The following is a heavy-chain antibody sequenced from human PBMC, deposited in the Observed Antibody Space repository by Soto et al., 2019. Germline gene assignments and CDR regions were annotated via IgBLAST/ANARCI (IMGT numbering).Heavy chain of an antibody. D-gene: IGHD3-22*01. J-gene: IGHJ5*02. V-gene: IGHV4-34*01. Sequence: SETLSLTCAVYGGSFSGYYWSWILQPPGKGLEWIGEINHSGSTNYNPSLKSRVTISVDTSKNQFSLKLSSVTAADTAVYYCARGGRWLFRPFDPWGQGTLVTVSS. CDR2: INHSGST. CDR1: GGSFSGYY. CDR3: ARGGRWLFRPFDP.